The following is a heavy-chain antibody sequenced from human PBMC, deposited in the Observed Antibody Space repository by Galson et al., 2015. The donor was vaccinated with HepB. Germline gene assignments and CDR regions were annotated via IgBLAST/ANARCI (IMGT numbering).Heavy chain of an antibody. D-gene: IGHD3-9*01. CDR3: ARRSYDILTGYLTLPNGGWFDP. Sequence: QSGAEVKKPGESLRISCKGSGYSFTSYWISWVRQMPGKGLEWMGRIDPSDSYTNYSPSFQGHVTISADKSISTAYLQWSSLKASDTAMYYCARRSYDILTGYLTLPNGGWFDPWGQGTLVTVSS. CDR1: GYSFTSYW. CDR2: IDPSDSYT. V-gene: IGHV5-10-1*01. J-gene: IGHJ5*02.